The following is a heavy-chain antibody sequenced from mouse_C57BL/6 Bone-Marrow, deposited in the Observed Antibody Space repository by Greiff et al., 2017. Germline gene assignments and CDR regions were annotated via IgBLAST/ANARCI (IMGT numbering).Heavy chain of an antibody. CDR3: ANYYGIIPFAY. V-gene: IGHV5-17*01. D-gene: IGHD1-1*01. CDR2: ISSGSSTI. Sequence: EVKLVESGGGLVKPGGSLKLSCAASGFTFSDYGMHWVRQAPEKGLEWVAYISSGSSTIYYADTVTGRFTISRDNAKNTLFLQMTSQRSEDTAMYYCANYYGIIPFAYWGQGTLVTVSA. CDR1: GFTFSDYG. J-gene: IGHJ3*01.